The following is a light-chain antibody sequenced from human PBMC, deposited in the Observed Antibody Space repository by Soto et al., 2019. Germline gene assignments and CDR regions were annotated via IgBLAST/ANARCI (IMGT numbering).Light chain of an antibody. CDR1: QSGSSSY. Sequence: EIVFTQSPGTLSLSPWEIASLSCRASQSGSSSYLAWYQQKPGQSPRIIIYGAYSRATGIQARFSGSGSGTDFTLTISSLETEDFAVYYCKKYGSSHLTCGRGTTVDIK. CDR3: KKYGSSHLT. V-gene: IGKV3-20*01. J-gene: IGKJ3*01. CDR2: GAY.